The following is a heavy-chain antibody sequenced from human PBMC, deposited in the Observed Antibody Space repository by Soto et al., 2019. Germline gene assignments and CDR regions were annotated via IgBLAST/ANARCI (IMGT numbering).Heavy chain of an antibody. CDR3: ARDVVDTAMFDYYYYGMDV. CDR1: GGSISSGGYY. J-gene: IGHJ6*02. Sequence: QVQLQESGPGLVKPSQTLSLTCTVSGGSISSGGYYWSWIRQHPGKGLEWIGYIYYSGSTYYNPSLKSRVTISVDTSKNLFSLKLSSVTAADTAVYYCARDVVDTAMFDYYYYGMDVWGQGTTVTVSS. CDR2: IYYSGST. V-gene: IGHV4-31*03. D-gene: IGHD5-18*01.